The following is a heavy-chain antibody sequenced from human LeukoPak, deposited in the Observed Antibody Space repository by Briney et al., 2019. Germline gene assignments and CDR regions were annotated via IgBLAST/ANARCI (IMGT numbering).Heavy chain of an antibody. CDR1: GGSISSNF. CDR2: IYYSGST. CDR3: ARRPLRDGYNPRFDY. D-gene: IGHD5-24*01. V-gene: IGHV4-59*12. J-gene: IGHJ4*02. Sequence: AETLSLTCTVSGGSISSNFWNWIRQPPGKGLEWIGYIYYSGSTNYNPSLKSRVTISVDTSKNQFSLKLSSVTAADTAVYYCARRPLRDGYNPRFDYWGQGTLVTVSS.